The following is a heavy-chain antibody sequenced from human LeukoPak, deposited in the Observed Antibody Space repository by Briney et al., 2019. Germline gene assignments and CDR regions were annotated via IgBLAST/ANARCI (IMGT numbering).Heavy chain of an antibody. CDR2: SNAGNGNT. Sequence: ASVEVSCKASGYTFTSYAMHWVRQAPGQRLEWMGWSNAGNGNTKYSQEFQGRVTITADKSTSTAYMELSSLRSEDTAVYYCARASSGYVGMTFDYWGQGTLVTVSS. CDR3: ARASSGYVGMTFDY. D-gene: IGHD3-22*01. CDR1: GYTFTSYA. V-gene: IGHV1-3*02. J-gene: IGHJ4*02.